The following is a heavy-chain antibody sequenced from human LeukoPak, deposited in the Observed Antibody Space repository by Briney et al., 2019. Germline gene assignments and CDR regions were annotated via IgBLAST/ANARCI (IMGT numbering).Heavy chain of an antibody. V-gene: IGHV3-23*01. CDR1: GFTFSSYA. CDR3: AKGILRYFDWFPGY. CDR2: ISGSGGST. Sequence: GGSLRLSCAASGFTFSSYAMSWVRQAPGKGLEWVSAISGSGGSTYYADSVKGRFTISRDNSRNTPYLQMNSLRAEDTAVYYCAKGILRYFDWFPGYWGQGTLVIVSS. D-gene: IGHD3-9*01. J-gene: IGHJ4*02.